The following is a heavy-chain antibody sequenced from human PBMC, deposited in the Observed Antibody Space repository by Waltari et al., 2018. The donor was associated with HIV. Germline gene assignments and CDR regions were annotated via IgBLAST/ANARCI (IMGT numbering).Heavy chain of an antibody. Sequence: QVQLQESGPGLVKPSGTLSLTCAVSGGSISSSNWWSWVRQPPGKGLEWIGEIYHSGSTNYNPYLKSRVTIAVDKSKMQCSLKLSSVTAADTAVYYCARRAYYYGSGTPGGSWFDPWGQGTLVTVSS. J-gene: IGHJ5*02. CDR3: ARRAYYYGSGTPGGSWFDP. CDR2: IYHSGST. CDR1: GGSISSSNW. D-gene: IGHD3-10*01. V-gene: IGHV4-4*02.